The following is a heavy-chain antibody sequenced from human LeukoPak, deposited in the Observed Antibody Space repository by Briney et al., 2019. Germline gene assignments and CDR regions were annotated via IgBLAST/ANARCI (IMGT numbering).Heavy chain of an antibody. V-gene: IGHV3-21*01. J-gene: IGHJ4*02. Sequence: GGSLRLSCAASGFTFSSYSMNWVRQAPGKGLEWVSSISSSSSYIYYADSVKGRFTISRDNAENSLYLQMNSLRAEDTAVYYCARDLELGYDSSGYHSEWGQGTLVTVSS. CDR2: ISSSSSYI. CDR3: ARDLELGYDSSGYHSE. CDR1: GFTFSSYS. D-gene: IGHD3-22*01.